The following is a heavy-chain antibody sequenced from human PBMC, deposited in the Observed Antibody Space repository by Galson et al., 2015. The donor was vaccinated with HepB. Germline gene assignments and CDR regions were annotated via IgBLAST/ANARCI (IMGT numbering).Heavy chain of an antibody. CDR1: GFTFSDYY. V-gene: IGHV3-11*05. J-gene: IGHJ4*02. D-gene: IGHD5-24*01. Sequence: SLRLSCAASGFTFSDYYMSWIRQAPGKGLEWVSYISSSSSYTNYADSVKGRFTISRDNAKNSLYLQMNSLRAEDTAVYYCARAKGRLQPYYFDYWGQGTLVTVSS. CDR3: ARAKGRLQPYYFDY. CDR2: ISSSSSYT.